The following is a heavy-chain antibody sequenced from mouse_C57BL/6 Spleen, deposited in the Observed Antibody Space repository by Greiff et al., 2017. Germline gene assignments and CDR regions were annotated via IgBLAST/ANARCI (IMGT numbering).Heavy chain of an antibody. D-gene: IGHD1-1*01. CDR1: GYTFTSYW. CDR2: IYPGSGST. V-gene: IGHV1-55*01. Sequence: VQLQQPGAELVKPGASVKMSCKASGYTFTSYWITWVKQRPGQGLEWIGDIYPGSGSTNYNEKFKSKATLTVDTSSSTAYMQLSSLTSEDSAVYYCANNYGSSSAWFAYWGQGTLVTVSA. J-gene: IGHJ3*01. CDR3: ANNYGSSSAWFAY.